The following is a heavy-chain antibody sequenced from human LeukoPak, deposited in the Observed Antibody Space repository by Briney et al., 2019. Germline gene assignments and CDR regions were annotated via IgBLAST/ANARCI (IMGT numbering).Heavy chain of an antibody. D-gene: IGHD6-19*01. CDR3: AKDGQAVGEYYFDY. Sequence: GGSLRLSCAASGFTFSGSDMHWVRQAPGKGLEWVATISYDGGKKNYAAAVQGRFTVSRDSPVNTLNLQMNSLRVEDTALYYCAKDGQAVGEYYFDYWGQGTLVTVSS. V-gene: IGHV3-30*18. CDR1: GFTFSGSD. J-gene: IGHJ4*02. CDR2: ISYDGGKK.